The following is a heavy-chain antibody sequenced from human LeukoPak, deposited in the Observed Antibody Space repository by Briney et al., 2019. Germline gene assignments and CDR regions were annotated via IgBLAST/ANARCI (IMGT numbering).Heavy chain of an antibody. CDR3: ARDRSIAARLDY. CDR2: INTDGSST. V-gene: IGHV3-74*01. D-gene: IGHD6-6*01. J-gene: IGHJ4*02. Sequence: GGSLRLSCAVSGFTFSSYSMNWVRQAPGKGLVWVSRINTDGSSTSYADSVKGRFTISRDNSKNTLYLQMNSLRAEDTAVYYCARDRSIAARLDYWGQGTLVTVSS. CDR1: GFTFSSYS.